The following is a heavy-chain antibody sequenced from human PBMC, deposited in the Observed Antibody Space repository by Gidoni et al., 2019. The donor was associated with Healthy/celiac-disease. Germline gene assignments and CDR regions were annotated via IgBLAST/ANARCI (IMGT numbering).Heavy chain of an antibody. Sequence: QVQLVESGGGLVKPGVSLRLYFAASAFTFSDYYMSGIRQDPGKGLEWVSYISSSGSTTYYADSVKGRVTISMDNAKNSLYLQMNSLRADDTAVYYCARDLLTVTTSHSVSYYYYGMDVWVQGTTVTVSS. CDR3: ARDLLTVTTSHSVSYYYYGMDV. CDR2: ISSSGSTT. D-gene: IGHD4-4*01. CDR1: AFTFSDYY. J-gene: IGHJ6*02. V-gene: IGHV3-11*01.